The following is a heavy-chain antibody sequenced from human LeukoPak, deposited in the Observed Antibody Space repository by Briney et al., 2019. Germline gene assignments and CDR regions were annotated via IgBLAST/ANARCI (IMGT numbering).Heavy chain of an antibody. V-gene: IGHV3-30*04. CDR3: ARDRPLSGSSWYGYYFDY. D-gene: IGHD6-13*01. CDR2: ISYDGSNK. CDR1: GFTFSSYA. Sequence: PGGSLRLSCAASGFTFSSYAMHWVRQAPGKGLEWVAVISYDGSNKYYADSVKGRFTISRDNSKNTLYLKMNTLRAEDTAVYYCARDRPLSGSSWYGYYFDYWGQGTLVTVSS. J-gene: IGHJ4*02.